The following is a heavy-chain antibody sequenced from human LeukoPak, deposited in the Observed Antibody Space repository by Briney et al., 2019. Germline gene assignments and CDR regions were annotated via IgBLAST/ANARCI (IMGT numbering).Heavy chain of an antibody. CDR1: GGSITGYY. J-gene: IGHJ4*01. Sequence: SETLSLTCTVSGGSITGYYWSWIRQPPGKGLEWIWYIYYSGSTNYNPALKSRVTISVDTNKNQFSLKLRYVTAADTAADYSGGEKSRGGYNTIDGWGQGTLVTVSS. CDR2: IYYSGST. V-gene: IGHV4-59*01. CDR3: GGEKSRGGYNTIDG. D-gene: IGHD5-24*01.